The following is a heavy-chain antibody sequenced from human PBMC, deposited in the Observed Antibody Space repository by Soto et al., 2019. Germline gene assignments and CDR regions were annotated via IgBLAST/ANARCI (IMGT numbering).Heavy chain of an antibody. CDR2: IYYSGST. D-gene: IGHD3-10*01. CDR1: GGSISSGGYY. CDR3: ARGVTMVRGVIHTPYFDY. Sequence: QVQLQESGPGLVKPSQTLSLTCTVSGGSISSGGYYWSWIRQHPGKGLEWIGYIYYSGSTYYNPSLNSRVTIPVDTAKKQFSLKLSSVTAADTAVYYCARGVTMVRGVIHTPYFDYWGQGTLVTVSS. V-gene: IGHV4-31*03. J-gene: IGHJ4*02.